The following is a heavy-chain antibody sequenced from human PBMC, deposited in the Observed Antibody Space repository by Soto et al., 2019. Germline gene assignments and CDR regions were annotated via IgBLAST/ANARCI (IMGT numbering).Heavy chain of an antibody. D-gene: IGHD3-16*02. CDR1: GFTFSTSW. CDR3: ARDRAYRAFDF. V-gene: IGHV3-7*01. J-gene: IGHJ3*01. Sequence: GGSLRLSCTASGFTFSTSWMTWVRQAPGKGLEWVANIKEDGSVQYYVDAVRGRFTISRDNAENSLYLQMNSLRAEDTAVYYCARDRAYRAFDFWGQGTMVTVSS. CDR2: IKEDGSVQ.